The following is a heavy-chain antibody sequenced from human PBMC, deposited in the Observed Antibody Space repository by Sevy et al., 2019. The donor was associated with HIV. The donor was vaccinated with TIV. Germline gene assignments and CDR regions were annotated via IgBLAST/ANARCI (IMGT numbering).Heavy chain of an antibody. V-gene: IGHV3-21*01. CDR2: ISSSSSYI. Sequence: GGSLRLSCAASGFTFSSYSMSWVRQAPGKGLEWVSSISSSSSYIYYADSVKGRFTISRDNAKNSLYLQMNSLRAEDTAVYYCARDSVGATGYYYYGMDVWGQGTTVTVSS. J-gene: IGHJ6*02. D-gene: IGHD1-26*01. CDR3: ARDSVGATGYYYYGMDV. CDR1: GFTFSSYS.